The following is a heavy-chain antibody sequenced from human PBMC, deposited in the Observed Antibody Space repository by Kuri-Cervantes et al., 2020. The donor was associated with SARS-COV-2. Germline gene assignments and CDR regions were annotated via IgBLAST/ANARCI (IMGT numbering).Heavy chain of an antibody. CDR1: GFTFSSYD. V-gene: IGHV3-13*03. Sequence: GESLKISCAACGFTFSSYDMHWVRQATGKGLEWVSAIGTAGDTYYPGSVKGQFTISRDNAKNSLYLQMNSLRAEDTAVYYCARGGGGSGFFDYWGQGTLVTVSS. D-gene: IGHD3-22*01. J-gene: IGHJ4*01. CDR3: ARGGGGSGFFDY. CDR2: IGTAGDT.